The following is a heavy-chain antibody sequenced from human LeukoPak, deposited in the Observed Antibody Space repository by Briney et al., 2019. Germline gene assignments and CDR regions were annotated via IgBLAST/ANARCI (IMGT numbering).Heavy chain of an antibody. V-gene: IGHV4-59*08. CDR3: ARHKEWATAGNWFDP. CDR1: GGSISSYY. J-gene: IGHJ5*02. CDR2: IYYSGST. Sequence: SETLSLTCTVSGGSISSYYWSWIRQPPGKGLEWIGYIYYSGSTNYNPSLKSRVTISVDTSKNQFSLKLSSVTAADTAVYYCARHKEWATAGNWFDPWGQGTLVTVSS. D-gene: IGHD5-12*01.